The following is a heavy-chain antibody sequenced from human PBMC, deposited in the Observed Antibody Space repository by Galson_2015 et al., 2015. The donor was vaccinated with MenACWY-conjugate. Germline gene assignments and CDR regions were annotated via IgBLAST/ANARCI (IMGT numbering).Heavy chain of an antibody. D-gene: IGHD4-17*01. CDR1: EFSFDDYG. Sequence: SLRLSCAASEFSFDDYGMSWVRQAPGKGLEWVSVINWNGVSTDYADSVKGRFTISRDNAKNSLYLQMNSLRAEDTALYYCARDRATVTNYYYYGQDVWGQGTTVIVSS. J-gene: IGHJ6*02. CDR2: INWNGVST. CDR3: ARDRATVTNYYYYGQDV. V-gene: IGHV3-20*04.